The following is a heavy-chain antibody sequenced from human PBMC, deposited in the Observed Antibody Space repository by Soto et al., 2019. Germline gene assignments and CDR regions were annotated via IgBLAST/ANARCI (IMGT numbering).Heavy chain of an antibody. J-gene: IGHJ4*02. CDR2: ISSSAITI. CDR3: ARRRHYYDTSVYYPDY. V-gene: IGHV3-48*03. CDR1: GFTFRSYE. Sequence: GGSLRLSCAASGFTFRSYEMNWVRQAPGKGLEWLSYISSSAITIYYADSVKGRFTISRDNAKNSLYLQMNSLRAEDTAVYYCARRRHYYDTSVYYPDYWGQGTLLTVYS. D-gene: IGHD3-22*01.